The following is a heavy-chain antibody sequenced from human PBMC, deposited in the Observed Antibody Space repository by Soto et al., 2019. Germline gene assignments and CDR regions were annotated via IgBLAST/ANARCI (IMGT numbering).Heavy chain of an antibody. CDR3: ARGPGGPDGPGDY. D-gene: IGHD2-15*01. CDR2: INAGNGNT. CDR1: GYTFTSYA. J-gene: IGHJ4*02. Sequence: QVQLVQSGAEVKKPGASVKVSCKASGYTFTSYAMHWVRQAPGQRLEWMGWINAGNGNTKYSQKFQGRVTITRDTYASKAYMELSSLRSEDTAVYYCARGPGGPDGPGDYWGQGTLVTVSS. V-gene: IGHV1-3*01.